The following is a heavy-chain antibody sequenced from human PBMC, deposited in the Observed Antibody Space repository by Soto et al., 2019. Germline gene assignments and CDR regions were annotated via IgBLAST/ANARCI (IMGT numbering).Heavy chain of an antibody. CDR3: ARELRKGDGYIDAEYFQH. CDR1: GYTFTSYG. V-gene: IGHV1-18*01. CDR2: ISAYNGNT. D-gene: IGHD5-12*01. Sequence: QVQLVQSGAEVKKPGASVKVSCKASGYTFTSYGISWVRQAPGQGLEWMGWISAYNGNTNYAQKLQGRVTMTTDTSTSKAYMELRSLRSDDTAVYYCARELRKGDGYIDAEYFQHWGQGTLVTVSS. J-gene: IGHJ1*01.